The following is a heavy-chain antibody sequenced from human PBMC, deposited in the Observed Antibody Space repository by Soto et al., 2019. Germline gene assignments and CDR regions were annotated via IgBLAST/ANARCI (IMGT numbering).Heavy chain of an antibody. V-gene: IGHV1-69*02. D-gene: IGHD3-22*01. J-gene: IGHJ4*02. CDR1: GGTFSSYT. CDR2: IIPILGIA. Sequence: QVQLVQSGAEVKKPGSSVKVSCKASGGTFSSYTISWVRQAPGQGPEWMGRIIPILGIANYAQKFQGRVTITGQKSKSIANMEKRSVRSEATAVDDCARGNGIVVVKSLGYWGQGTLVTVSS. CDR3: ARGNGIVVVKSLGY.